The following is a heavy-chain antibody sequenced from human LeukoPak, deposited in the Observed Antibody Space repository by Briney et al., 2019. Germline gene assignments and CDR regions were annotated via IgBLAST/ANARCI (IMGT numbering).Heavy chain of an antibody. V-gene: IGHV1-2*02. CDR2: INPNSGGT. Sequence: ASVKVSCKASGYTFTGYYMHWVRQAPGQGLEWMGWINPNSGGTNCAQKFQGRVTMTRDTSISTAYMELSRLRSDDTAVYYCARDLYYYDSSGYYDYWGQGTLVTVSS. D-gene: IGHD3-22*01. J-gene: IGHJ4*02. CDR1: GYTFTGYY. CDR3: ARDLYYYDSSGYYDY.